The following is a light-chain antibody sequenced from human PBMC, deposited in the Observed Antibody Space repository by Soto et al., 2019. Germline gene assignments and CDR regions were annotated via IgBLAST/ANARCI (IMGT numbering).Light chain of an antibody. V-gene: IGKV1-8*01. J-gene: IGKJ2*01. CDR2: AAS. CDR1: QGISSY. Sequence: AIRMTQSPSSLSASTGDRVTITCRASQGISSYLAWYQQKPGKAPKLLIYAASTLQSGVPSRFSGSGSGTDFTLTISCLQSEDFATYYCQQYYSYPLYTFGQGTKVDIK. CDR3: QQYYSYPLYT.